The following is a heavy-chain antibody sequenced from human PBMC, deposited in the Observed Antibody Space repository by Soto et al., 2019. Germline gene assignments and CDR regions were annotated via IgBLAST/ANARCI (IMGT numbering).Heavy chain of an antibody. CDR2: IYYSGST. V-gene: IGHV4-31*03. Sequence: SETLSLTCTVSGGSISSGGYYWNWVRQHPGKGLEWIGYIYYSGSTSYNSSLESRVTISLDTSKNQFSLKLSSVTAADTAVYYCARAGGYVDGYLSGFNYWGQGALVTVSS. CDR1: GGSISSGGYY. CDR3: ARAGGYVDGYLSGFNY. J-gene: IGHJ4*02. D-gene: IGHD3-10*01.